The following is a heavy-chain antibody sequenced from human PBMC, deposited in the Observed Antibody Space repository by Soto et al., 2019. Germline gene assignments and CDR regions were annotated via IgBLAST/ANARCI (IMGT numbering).Heavy chain of an antibody. CDR3: ASNVFLDL. D-gene: IGHD2-21*01. CDR2: ISYDGSNK. V-gene: IGHV3-30-3*01. J-gene: IGHJ2*01. CDR1: GFTFSSYA. Sequence: QVQLVESGGGVVQPGRSLRLSCAASGFTFSSYAMHWVRQAPGKGLEWVAVISYDGSNKYYADSVKARFTISRDNSKNTLYLQMNSLRAEDTAVYYWASNVFLDLWGRGTLVTVSS.